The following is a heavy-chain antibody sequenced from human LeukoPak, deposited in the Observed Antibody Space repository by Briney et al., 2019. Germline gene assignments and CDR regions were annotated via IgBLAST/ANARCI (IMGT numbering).Heavy chain of an antibody. CDR1: GGSISSSSYY. J-gene: IGHJ3*02. Sequence: PSETLSLTCTVSGGSISSSSYYWGWIRQPPGKGLEWIGSIYYSGSTYYNPSLKSRVTISVDTSKNQFSLKLSSVTAADTAVYYCARGRGRGVRDAFDIWGQGTMVTVSS. V-gene: IGHV4-39*07. CDR2: IYYSGST. D-gene: IGHD1-26*01. CDR3: ARGRGRGVRDAFDI.